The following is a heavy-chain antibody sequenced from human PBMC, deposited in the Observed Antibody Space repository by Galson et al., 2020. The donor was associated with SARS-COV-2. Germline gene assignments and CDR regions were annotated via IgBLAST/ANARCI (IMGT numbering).Heavy chain of an antibody. J-gene: IGHJ4*02. CDR2: IYYSGST. CDR3: ARARDCGSTICYPFDF. D-gene: IGHD2-2*01. V-gene: IGHV4-39*01. CDR1: GGLNRSNSDY. Sequence: SETLSLTCTVPGGLNRSNSDYWGWIRQPPGKGLEWIGSIYYSGSTYYNPSLTSRVTISVTTSKNQFSLKLRSVTAADTAVYYCARARDCGSTICYPFDFWGQGSLVTVSS.